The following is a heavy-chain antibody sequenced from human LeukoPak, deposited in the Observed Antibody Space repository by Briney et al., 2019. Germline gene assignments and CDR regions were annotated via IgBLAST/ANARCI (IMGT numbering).Heavy chain of an antibody. CDR2: IRSSGSPI. J-gene: IGHJ4*02. V-gene: IGHV3-48*02. CDR3: VRDPDALDF. Sequence: GGSLRLSCAASGFTFSSYSMNWVRQAPGKGLEWVSYIRSSGSPIYYTDSVRGRFTISRDNAKNSLYLQMNSLRDEDTAVYYCVRDPDALDFWGQGTPVTVSS. CDR1: GFTFSSYS.